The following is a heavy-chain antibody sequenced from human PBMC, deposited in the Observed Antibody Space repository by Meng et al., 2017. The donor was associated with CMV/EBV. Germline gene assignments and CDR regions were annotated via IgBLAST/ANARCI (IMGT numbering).Heavy chain of an antibody. V-gene: IGHV4-34*01. CDR1: GGSFSGYY. CDR3: AGFWSGYLGLVDY. CDR2: INHSGST. D-gene: IGHD3-3*01. J-gene: IGHJ4*02. Sequence: AVYGGSFSGYYWSWIRQPPGKGLEWIGEINHSGSTNYNPSLKSRVTISVDTSKNQFSLKLSSVTAADTAVYYCAGFWSGYLGLVDYWGQGTLVTVSS.